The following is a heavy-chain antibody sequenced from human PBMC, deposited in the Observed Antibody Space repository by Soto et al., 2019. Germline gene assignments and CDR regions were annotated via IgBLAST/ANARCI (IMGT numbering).Heavy chain of an antibody. D-gene: IGHD3-22*01. CDR1: GDSMSSSCDY. CDR3: ARLKGAFFITTSNWFDP. V-gene: IGHV4-39*01. J-gene: IGHJ5*02. Sequence: KPSETLSLTCTVSGDSMSSSCDYWDRIRQPPGKGLELIGDTYDSRTTHYNPSLKSRVTITIDTYKNQFSLNLRSVTAADTAVYYCARLKGAFFITTSNWFDPWGQGTLVTVSS. CDR2: TYDSRTT.